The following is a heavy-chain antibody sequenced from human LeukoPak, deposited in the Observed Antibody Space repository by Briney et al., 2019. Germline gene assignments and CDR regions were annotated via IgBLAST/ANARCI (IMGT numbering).Heavy chain of an antibody. D-gene: IGHD3-10*01. Sequence: GGSLRLSCAASGFTFSNYAMHWVRQAPGKGLEWVAVISHDGSYKYYADSVKGRFTISRDNSKNTLYLQMNSLRAEDTAVYYCARGKRVYGSGSFYYYYYYGMDVWGQGTTVTVSS. CDR2: ISHDGSYK. J-gene: IGHJ6*02. CDR3: ARGKRVYGSGSFYYYYYYGMDV. CDR1: GFTFSNYA. V-gene: IGHV3-30*04.